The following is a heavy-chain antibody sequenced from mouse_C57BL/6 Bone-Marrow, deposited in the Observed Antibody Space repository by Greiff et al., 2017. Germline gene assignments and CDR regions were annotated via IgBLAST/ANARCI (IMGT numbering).Heavy chain of an antibody. D-gene: IGHD1-1*01. V-gene: IGHV1-54*01. CDR3: AREEENYYGSSPLFAY. CDR2: INPGSGGT. CDR1: GYAFTNYL. Sequence: QVQLKESGAELVRPGTSVKVSCKASGYAFTNYLIEWVKQRPGQGLEWIGVINPGSGGTNYNEKFKGKATLTADKSSSTAYMQLSSLTSEDSAVYFGAREEENYYGSSPLFAYWGQGTLVTVSA. J-gene: IGHJ3*01.